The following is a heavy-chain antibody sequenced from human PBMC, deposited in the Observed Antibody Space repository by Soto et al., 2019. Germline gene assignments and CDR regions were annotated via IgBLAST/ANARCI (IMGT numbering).Heavy chain of an antibody. D-gene: IGHD2-21*02. V-gene: IGHV1-46*01. CDR3: ARGGGIGVVTAPYGH. CDR1: GYTFTSYY. CDR2: INPSGGYT. Sequence: ASVKVSCKASGYTFTSYYMNWVRQAPGQGLEWLGIINPSGGYTTYAQRFLGRVTMTSDTSTSTVHMELGSLTSEDTAVYYCARGGGIGVVTAPYGHWGQGTLVTVSS. J-gene: IGHJ4*02.